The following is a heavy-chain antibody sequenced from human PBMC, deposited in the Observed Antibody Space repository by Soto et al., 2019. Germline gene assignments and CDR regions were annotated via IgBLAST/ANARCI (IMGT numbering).Heavy chain of an antibody. CDR3: ASGSLYGSGSYPVDY. J-gene: IGHJ4*01. CDR1: GGTFSNHL. V-gene: IGHV1-69*02. CDR2: IIPLFGIL. Sequence: QVQLVQSGAEVKKPGSSVNVSCKASGGTFSNHLISWVRQAPGQGLEWMGTIIPLFGILNYAQKLQGRVTISDTKSPSTAYMELRSLRSDDTAVYYCASGSLYGSGSYPVDYWGQGTLVTVSS. D-gene: IGHD3-10*01.